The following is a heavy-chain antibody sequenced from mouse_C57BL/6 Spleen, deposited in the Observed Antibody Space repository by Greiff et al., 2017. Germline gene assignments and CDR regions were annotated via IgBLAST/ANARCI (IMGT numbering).Heavy chain of an antibody. Sequence: QVQLKQPGAELVMPGASVKLSCKASGYTFTSYWMHWVKQRPGQGLEWIGEIDPSDSYTNYNQKFKGKSTLTVDKSSSTAYMQLSSLTSEDSAVYYCARHDYDGGDYAMDYWGQGTSVTVSS. CDR1: GYTFTSYW. J-gene: IGHJ4*01. D-gene: IGHD2-4*01. CDR3: ARHDYDGGDYAMDY. CDR2: IDPSDSYT. V-gene: IGHV1-69*01.